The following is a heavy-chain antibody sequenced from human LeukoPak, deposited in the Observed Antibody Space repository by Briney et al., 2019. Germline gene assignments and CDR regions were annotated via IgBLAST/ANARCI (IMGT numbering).Heavy chain of an antibody. V-gene: IGHV4-39*01. D-gene: IGHD5-18*01. Sequence: PSETLSLNCTVSGGSISSSSYYWGWIRQPPGKGLEWIGSIYYSGSTYYNPSLKSRVTISVDTSKNQFSLKLSSVTAADTAVYYCARHCEFSTAMDPPYGMDVWGQGTTVTVSS. CDR2: IYYSGST. CDR1: GGSISSSSYY. J-gene: IGHJ6*02. CDR3: ARHCEFSTAMDPPYGMDV.